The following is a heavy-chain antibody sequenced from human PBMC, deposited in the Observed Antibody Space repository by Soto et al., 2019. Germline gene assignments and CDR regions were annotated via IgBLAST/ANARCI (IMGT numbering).Heavy chain of an antibody. CDR2: ISSSGSTI. V-gene: IGHV3-11*01. Sequence: GGSLRLSCAASGFTFSDYYMSWIRQAPGKGLEWVSYISSSGSTIYYADSVKGRFTISRDNAKNSLYLQMNSLRAEDTAVYYCASTYYDFWSGYSKDAFDIRGQGTMVT. J-gene: IGHJ3*02. CDR1: GFTFSDYY. CDR3: ASTYYDFWSGYSKDAFDI. D-gene: IGHD3-3*01.